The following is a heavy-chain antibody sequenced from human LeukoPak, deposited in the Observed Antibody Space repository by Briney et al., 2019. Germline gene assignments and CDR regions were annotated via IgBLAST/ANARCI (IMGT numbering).Heavy chain of an antibody. Sequence: ASVKVSCKASGGTFSSYAISWVRQAPGQGLEWMGGIIPIFGTANYAQKFQGRVTITADESTSTAYMELSSPRSEDTAVYYCARLIYPYYYDSSGPPFDIWGQGTMVTVSS. V-gene: IGHV1-69*13. CDR2: IIPIFGTA. J-gene: IGHJ3*02. CDR1: GGTFSSYA. D-gene: IGHD3-22*01. CDR3: ARLIYPYYYDSSGPPFDI.